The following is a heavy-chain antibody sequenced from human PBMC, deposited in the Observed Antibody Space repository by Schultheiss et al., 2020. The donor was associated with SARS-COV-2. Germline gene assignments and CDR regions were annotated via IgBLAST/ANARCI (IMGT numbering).Heavy chain of an antibody. V-gene: IGHV4-39*01. CDR2: IYYSGST. CDR3: ARVGGVRGMPWYSSSWRGGNYYFDY. J-gene: IGHJ4*02. CDR1: GGSISSGDYY. D-gene: IGHD6-13*01. Sequence: SETLSLTCTVSGGSISSGDYYWSWIRQPPGKGLEWIGSIYYSGSTYYNPSLKSRVTISVDTSKNQFSLKLSSVTAADTAVYYCARVGGVRGMPWYSSSWRGGNYYFDYWGQGTLVTVSS.